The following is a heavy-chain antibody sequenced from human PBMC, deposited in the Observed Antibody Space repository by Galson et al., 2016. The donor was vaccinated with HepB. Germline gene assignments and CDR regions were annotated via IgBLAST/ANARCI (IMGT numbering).Heavy chain of an antibody. V-gene: IGHV4-39*02. D-gene: IGHD1-14*01. CDR2: VYYGGFG. Sequence: SETLSLTCTVSGGSISRSSYFWGWIRQPPGKGLEWIGSVYYGGFGYHNPSLQSRVNISVDTEDTSKNDFFLKLTSVTASDTAVYYCATRGPGNWYFDLWGRGTLVTVSS. CDR1: GGSISRSSYF. CDR3: ATRGPGNWYFDL. J-gene: IGHJ2*01.